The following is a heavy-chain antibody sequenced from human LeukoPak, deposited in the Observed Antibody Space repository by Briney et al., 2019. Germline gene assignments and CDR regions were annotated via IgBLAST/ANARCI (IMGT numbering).Heavy chain of an antibody. CDR2: ISSSGSTM. V-gene: IGHV3-11*01. CDR1: GFTFSDYY. D-gene: IGHD5-12*01. CDR3: ARDLLSGTFDY. J-gene: IGHJ4*02. Sequence: GGSLRLSCAASGFTFSDYYMNWLRQAPGKGLEWLSYISSSGSTMYYADSVKGRFTISRDNAKNSLYLQMNSLRAEDTAVYYCARDLLSGTFDYWGQGTLVTVSS.